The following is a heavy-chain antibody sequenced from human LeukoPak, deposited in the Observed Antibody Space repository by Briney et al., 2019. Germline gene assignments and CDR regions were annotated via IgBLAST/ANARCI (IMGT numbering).Heavy chain of an antibody. D-gene: IGHD5-24*01. J-gene: IGHJ4*02. CDR3: ARDRRDGYNAHLAY. CDR1: GFTFSSYA. Sequence: PGGSLRLSCAASGFTFSSYAMTWVRQAPGKGLEWVSSFSFNGESTYYADSAKGRFTISRDNAKNSLYLQMNSLRAEDTAVYYCARDRRDGYNAHLAYWGRGTLVTVSS. CDR2: FSFNGEST. V-gene: IGHV3-23*01.